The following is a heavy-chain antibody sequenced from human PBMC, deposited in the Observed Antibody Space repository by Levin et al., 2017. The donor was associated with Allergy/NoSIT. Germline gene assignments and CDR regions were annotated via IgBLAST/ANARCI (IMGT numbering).Heavy chain of an antibody. Sequence: GESLKISCAASGFTFSSYWMSWVRQAPGKGLEWVANIKQDGSEKYYVDSVKGRFTISRDNAKNSLYLQMNSLRAEDTAVYYCARVKVTTNAFDIWGQGTMVTVSS. CDR3: ARVKVTTNAFDI. V-gene: IGHV3-7*04. CDR1: GFTFSSYW. CDR2: IKQDGSEK. D-gene: IGHD4-17*01. J-gene: IGHJ3*02.